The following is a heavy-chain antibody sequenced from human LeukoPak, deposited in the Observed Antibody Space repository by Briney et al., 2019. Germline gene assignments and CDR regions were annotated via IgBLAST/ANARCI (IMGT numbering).Heavy chain of an antibody. Sequence: GGSLRLSCAASGFTFTAYLIHWVRQAPGKGLEWVAVMSSDGNAMFYADSVEGRFTISRDNSKNTLYLQMNSLRAEDTAVYYCVRESEYYFDHSASFDYWGQGTLVTVSS. V-gene: IGHV3-30-3*01. CDR3: VRESEYYFDHSASFDY. D-gene: IGHD3-22*01. J-gene: IGHJ4*02. CDR1: GFTFTAYL. CDR2: MSSDGNAM.